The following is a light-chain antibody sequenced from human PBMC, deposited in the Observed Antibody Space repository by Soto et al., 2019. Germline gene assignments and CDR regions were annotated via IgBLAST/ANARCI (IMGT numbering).Light chain of an antibody. J-gene: IGLJ1*01. CDR2: EVS. CDR3: CSYAGSSTFQYV. CDR1: SSDVGSYNL. V-gene: IGLV2-23*02. Sequence: QSVLTQPASVSGSPGQSITISCTGTSSDVGSYNLVSWYQQQPGKAPKLMIYEVSKRPSGVSNRFSGSKSGNTASLTISGLQAYYEADYYCCSYAGSSTFQYVVGTGTKVTVL.